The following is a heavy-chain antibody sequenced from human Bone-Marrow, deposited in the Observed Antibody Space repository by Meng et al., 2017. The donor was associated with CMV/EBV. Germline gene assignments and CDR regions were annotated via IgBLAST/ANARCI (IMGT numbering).Heavy chain of an antibody. CDR3: ARGLGSDYYYYGMDV. CDR1: GGSISSSSYY. V-gene: IGHV4-39*07. CDR2: IYYSGST. J-gene: IGHJ6*02. Sequence: SETLSLTCTVSGGSISSSSYYWGWIRQPPGKGLEWIGSIYYSGSTYYNPPLKSRVTISVDTSKNQFSLKLSSVTAADTAVYYCARGLGSDYYYYGMDVWGQGTTVTVSS.